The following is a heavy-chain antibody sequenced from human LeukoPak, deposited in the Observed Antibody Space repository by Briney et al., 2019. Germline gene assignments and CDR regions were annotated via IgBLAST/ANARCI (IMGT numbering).Heavy chain of an antibody. CDR1: GFTVGSSH. CDR3: ARGYSYGYHFDF. Sequence: GGSLRLSCAASGFTVGSSHMNWVRQAPKKGLEWVSVTYSGRRTNYADSVKGRFTVSRDNSKNTLYLHMNNLRAEDTAVYFCARGYSYGYHFDFWGQGTLVTVSS. J-gene: IGHJ4*02. V-gene: IGHV3-53*01. D-gene: IGHD5-18*01. CDR2: TYSGRRT.